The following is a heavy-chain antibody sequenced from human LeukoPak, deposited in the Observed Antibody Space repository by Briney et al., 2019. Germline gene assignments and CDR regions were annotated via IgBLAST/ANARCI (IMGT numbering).Heavy chain of an antibody. CDR1: GFTFSTFA. J-gene: IGHJ4*02. CDR3: AKVRSGSANWALRIFDN. V-gene: IGHV3-23*01. D-gene: IGHD1-1*01. CDR2: ISSSGSSA. Sequence: PGGSLRLSCVVSGFTFSTFAMSWVRQAPGKGLGWVSAISSSGSSAYYADSVKGRFTISRDNSKNTLYLQMNSLRAEDTAVYYCAKVRSGSANWALRIFDNWGQGTLVTVSS.